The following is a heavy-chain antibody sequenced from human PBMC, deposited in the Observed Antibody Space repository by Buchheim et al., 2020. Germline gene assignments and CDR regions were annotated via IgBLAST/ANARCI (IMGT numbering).Heavy chain of an antibody. CDR2: IWYDGSNK. Sequence: QVQLVESGGGVVQPGRSLRLSCAASGFTFSSYGMHWVRQAPGKGLEWVAVIWYDGSNKYYADSVKGRFTISRDNSKNTLYLQMNSLRAEDTAVYYCARDHYTAMVLMIYGMDVWGQGTT. CDR3: ARDHYTAMVLMIYGMDV. V-gene: IGHV3-33*01. J-gene: IGHJ6*02. D-gene: IGHD5-18*01. CDR1: GFTFSSYG.